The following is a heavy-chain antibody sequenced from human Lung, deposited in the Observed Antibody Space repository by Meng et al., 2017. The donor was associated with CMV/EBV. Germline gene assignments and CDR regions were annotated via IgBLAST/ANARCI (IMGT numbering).Heavy chain of an antibody. CDR2: ISGSGGST. Sequence: GESLKISCAASGFTLSSYAMCWVRQAPGKGLEWVSAISGSGGSTYYADSVKGRFTISRDNSKNTLYLQMNSLRAEDTAVYYCAKGGRRFLEWLSSHNYYYGMDVWGQGTTVTAP. J-gene: IGHJ6*02. CDR1: GFTLSSYA. D-gene: IGHD3-3*01. V-gene: IGHV3-23*01. CDR3: AKGGRRFLEWLSSHNYYYGMDV.